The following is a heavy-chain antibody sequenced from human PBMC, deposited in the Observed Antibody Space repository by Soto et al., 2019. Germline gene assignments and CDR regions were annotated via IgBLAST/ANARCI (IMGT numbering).Heavy chain of an antibody. Sequence: GGSLRLSCAASGFTFSSYGMHWVRQAPGKGLEWVAVISYDGSNKYYADSVKGRFTISRDNSKNTLYLQMNSLRAEDTAVYYCAKLGDYYYGMDVWGQGTTVTVSS. CDR3: AKLGDYYYGMDV. V-gene: IGHV3-30*18. CDR1: GFTFSSYG. D-gene: IGHD3-16*01. J-gene: IGHJ6*02. CDR2: ISYDGSNK.